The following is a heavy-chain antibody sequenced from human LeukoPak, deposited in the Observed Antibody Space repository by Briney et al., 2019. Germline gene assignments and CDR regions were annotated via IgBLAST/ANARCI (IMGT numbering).Heavy chain of an antibody. CDR3: ARGGYFHDAFDI. Sequence: ASVKVSCKASGYTFTSYDINWVRQATGQGLEWMGWMNPNSGNTGYAQKFQGRVTMTRKPSISPAYMELSSVRSEDTAVYYCARGGYFHDAFDIWGQGTMVTVSS. CDR2: MNPNSGNT. D-gene: IGHD3-9*01. CDR1: GYTFTSYD. V-gene: IGHV1-8*01. J-gene: IGHJ3*02.